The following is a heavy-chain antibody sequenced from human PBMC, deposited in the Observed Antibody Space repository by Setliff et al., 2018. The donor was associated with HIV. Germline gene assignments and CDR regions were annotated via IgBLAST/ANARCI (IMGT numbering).Heavy chain of an antibody. CDR1: GGSVNTYY. V-gene: IGHV4-4*07. D-gene: IGHD6-6*01. CDR3: ARATSSPGSTPD. CDR2: IYMTGGT. Sequence: PSETLSLTCTVSGGSVNTYYWTWTRQPAGRGLEWIGRIYMTGGTSSNPSLRGRVIMSLDTSKTQSSLKLSSVTAADTAVYYCARATSSPGSTPDWGQGILVTVSS. J-gene: IGHJ4*02.